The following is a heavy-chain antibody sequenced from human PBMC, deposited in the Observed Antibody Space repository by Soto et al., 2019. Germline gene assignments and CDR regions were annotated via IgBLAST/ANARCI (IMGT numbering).Heavy chain of an antibody. D-gene: IGHD6-19*01. CDR3: ARVSATGWHVNGRDYFDH. J-gene: IGHJ4*01. Sequence: GGSLRLSCAASGFTFSSYAMSWVRQAPGKGLEWVSAISGSAGSTYYADSVKGRFTISRDNSKNTLYLHMSDLRAADTAVYYCARVSATGWHVNGRDYFDHWGLGTLVTVSS. V-gene: IGHV3-23*01. CDR2: ISGSAGST. CDR1: GFTFSSYA.